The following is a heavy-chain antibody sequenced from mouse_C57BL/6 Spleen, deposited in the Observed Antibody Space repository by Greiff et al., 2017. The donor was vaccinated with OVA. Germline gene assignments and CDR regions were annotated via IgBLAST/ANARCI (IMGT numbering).Heavy chain of an antibody. CDR2: IYPRSGNT. Sequence: QVQLQQSGAELARPGASVKLSCKASGYTFTSYGISWVKQRTGQGLEWIGEIYPRSGNTYYNEKFKGKATLTADKSSSTAYMELRSLTSEGSAVYFCARDYYGSSPAWFAYWGQGTLVTVSA. D-gene: IGHD1-1*01. CDR1: GYTFTSYG. CDR3: ARDYYGSSPAWFAY. V-gene: IGHV1-81*01. J-gene: IGHJ3*01.